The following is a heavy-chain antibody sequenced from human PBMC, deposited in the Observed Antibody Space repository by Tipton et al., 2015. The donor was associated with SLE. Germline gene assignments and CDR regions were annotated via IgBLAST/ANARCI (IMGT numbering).Heavy chain of an antibody. Sequence: TLSLTCAVYGRSFNGYYWNWIRQPPGKGLEWIGEINHSGSTNYNPSLKSRVTISVDTSKNQFSLKLSSVTAADTAVYYCARGWYLYYFDYWGQGTLVTVSS. D-gene: IGHD6-13*01. CDR3: ARGWYLYYFDY. CDR1: GRSFNGYY. V-gene: IGHV4-34*01. J-gene: IGHJ4*02. CDR2: INHSGST.